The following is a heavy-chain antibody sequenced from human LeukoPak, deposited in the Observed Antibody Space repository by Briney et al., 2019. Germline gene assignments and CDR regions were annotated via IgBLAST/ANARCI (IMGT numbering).Heavy chain of an antibody. D-gene: IGHD3-9*01. CDR3: ARLPNYDIPDY. V-gene: IGHV4-61*08. CDR2: IYYSGST. J-gene: IGHJ4*02. CDR1: GGSISSGDYY. Sequence: SETLSLTCTVSGGSISSGDYYWSWIRQPPGKGLEWIGYIYYSGSTNYNPSLKSRVTISVDTSKNQFSLKLSSVTAADTAVYYCARLPNYDIPDYWGQGTLVTVSS.